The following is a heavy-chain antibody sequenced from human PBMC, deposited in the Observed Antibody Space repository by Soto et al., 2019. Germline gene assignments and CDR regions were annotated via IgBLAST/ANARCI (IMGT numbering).Heavy chain of an antibody. Sequence: QVQLVQSGAEVKKPGSSVKVSCKASGGTFSSYAISWVRQAPGQGLEWMGGIIPIFGTADYAQKFQGRVTITADESTRTAYMELGSVRCEDSAVFNWGSHRGSSPVCRYYYVIYGWGEGLTVTVSS. D-gene: IGHD1-26*01. CDR1: GGTFSSYA. V-gene: IGHV1-69*12. CDR2: IIPIFGTA. J-gene: IGHJ6*04. CDR3: GSHRGSSPVCRYYYVIYG.